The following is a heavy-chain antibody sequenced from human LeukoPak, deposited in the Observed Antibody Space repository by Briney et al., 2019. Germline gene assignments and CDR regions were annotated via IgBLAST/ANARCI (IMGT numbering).Heavy chain of an antibody. Sequence: GRSLRLSCAASSFTFSSYGMHWVRQAPGKGLEWVAFIRYDGSNKYYADSVKGRFTISRDNSKNTLYLQMNSLRAEDTAVYYCAKDPQSIVGATPPTDYWGQGTLVTVSS. CDR3: AKDPQSIVGATPPTDY. V-gene: IGHV3-30*02. J-gene: IGHJ4*02. CDR2: IRYDGSNK. CDR1: SFTFSSYG. D-gene: IGHD1-26*01.